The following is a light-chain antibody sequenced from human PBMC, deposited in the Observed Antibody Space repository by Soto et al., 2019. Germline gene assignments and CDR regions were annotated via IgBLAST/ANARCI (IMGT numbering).Light chain of an antibody. CDR1: QSLVYGDGNTY. V-gene: IGKV2-30*01. CDR3: MQGSHWPPT. J-gene: IGKJ4*01. Sequence: DVLMTQSPLSLPVTLGQPASISCRSSQSLVYGDGNTYLNWFLQRPGQSPRRLIYKVSNRDSGGPGRFSGRGSDADFTLKISRVEADDVGVYYCMQGSHWPPTFGGGTKVEI. CDR2: KVS.